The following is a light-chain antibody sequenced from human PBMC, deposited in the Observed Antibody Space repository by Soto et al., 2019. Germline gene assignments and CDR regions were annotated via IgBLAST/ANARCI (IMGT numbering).Light chain of an antibody. J-gene: IGKJ5*01. V-gene: IGKV1-39*01. CDR2: AAS. CDR3: QQSYSTPIT. CDR1: QSISFY. Sequence: DIQMTQSPSSLSASVGDRVTITCRASQSISFYLNWYQQKPGNAPKVLIYAASNLQTGVPSRFSGSGSGTDFTLTSNSLQSEDFATYSCQQSYSTPITFGLGTRLEIK.